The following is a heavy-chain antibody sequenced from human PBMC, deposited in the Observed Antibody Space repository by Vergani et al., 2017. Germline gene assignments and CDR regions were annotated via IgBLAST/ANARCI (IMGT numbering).Heavy chain of an antibody. CDR1: GGSISSYY. Sequence: QVQLQESGPGLVKPSETLSLTCTVSGGSISSYYWSWFRQPPGKGLEWIGYIYYSGSTNYNPSLKSRVTISVDTSKNQFSLKLSSVTAADTAVYYCARAWKHSTRFDYWGQGTLVTVSS. D-gene: IGHD2-21*01. J-gene: IGHJ4*02. CDR2: IYYSGST. CDR3: ARAWKHSTRFDY. V-gene: IGHV4-59*01.